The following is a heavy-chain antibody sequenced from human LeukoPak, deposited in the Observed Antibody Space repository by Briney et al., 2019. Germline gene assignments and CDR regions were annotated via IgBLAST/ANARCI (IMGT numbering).Heavy chain of an antibody. CDR3: ARGGEQWLVSLWELLSSSDP. CDR1: GFTFSSYA. V-gene: IGHV3-30-3*01. Sequence: QPGGSLRLSCAASGFTFSSYAMHWVRQAPGKGLEWVAVISYDGSNKYYADSVKGRFTISRDNSKNTLYLQMNSLRAEDTAVYYCARGGEQWLVSLWELLSSSDPWGQGTLVTVSS. D-gene: IGHD6-19*01. J-gene: IGHJ5*02. CDR2: ISYDGSNK.